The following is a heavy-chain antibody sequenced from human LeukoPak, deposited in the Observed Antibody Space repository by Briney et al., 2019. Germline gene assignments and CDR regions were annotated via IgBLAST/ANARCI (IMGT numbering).Heavy chain of an antibody. Sequence: SETLSLTCTVSGGSISSYYWSWIRQPPGKGLEWIAYIYYTGSTNYNPSLKSRVTMSVDTSKNQFSLKLSSVTAADTAMYYCARGQQLVQYYFDYWGQGTLVTASS. D-gene: IGHD6-13*01. CDR2: IYYTGST. CDR3: ARGQQLVQYYFDY. V-gene: IGHV4-59*01. CDR1: GGSISSYY. J-gene: IGHJ4*02.